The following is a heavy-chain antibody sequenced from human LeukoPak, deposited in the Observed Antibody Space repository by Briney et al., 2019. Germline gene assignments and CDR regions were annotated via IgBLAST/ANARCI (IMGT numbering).Heavy chain of an antibody. CDR1: GFTFSSYE. D-gene: IGHD6-19*01. V-gene: IGHV3-48*03. J-gene: IGHJ4*02. CDR3: ARERGSGWYKEGIFDY. CDR2: ISSSGSTI. Sequence: PGGSLRLSCAASGFTFSSYEMNWVRQAPGKGLEWVSYISSSGSTIYYADSVKGRFTISRDNPKNSLYLQMNSLRPEDTAVYYCARERGSGWYKEGIFDYWGQGTLVTVSS.